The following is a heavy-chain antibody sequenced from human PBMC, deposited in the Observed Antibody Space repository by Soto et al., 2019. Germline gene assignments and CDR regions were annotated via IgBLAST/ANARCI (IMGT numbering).Heavy chain of an antibody. CDR2: IIPILGIA. D-gene: IGHD6-19*01. CDR3: ARGLAWLVHRFDY. Sequence: QVQLVQSGAEVKKPGSSVKVSCKASGGTFSSYTISWVRQAPGQGLEWMGRIIPILGIANYAQKFQGRVTITADKSTSTAYMELSSLRSEDTAVYYCARGLAWLVHRFDYWGQGTLVTVSS. CDR1: GGTFSSYT. J-gene: IGHJ4*02. V-gene: IGHV1-69*02.